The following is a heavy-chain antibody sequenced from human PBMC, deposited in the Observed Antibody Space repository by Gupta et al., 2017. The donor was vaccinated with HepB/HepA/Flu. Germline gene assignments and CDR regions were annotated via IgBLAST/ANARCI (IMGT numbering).Heavy chain of an antibody. CDR2: IRVSGAGT. Sequence: EVQLLESGGGLVQPGGSLRLSCAASGFTFSSYGMSWVRQAPGKGLECVSAIRVSGAGTFYADSVKGRFTISRDTSKNTLHLQMNSLRADDTAVYYCAKGWGSDWFGNGMDVWGQGTTVTVSS. V-gene: IGHV3-23*01. D-gene: IGHD6-19*01. CDR3: AKGWGSDWFGNGMDV. CDR1: GFTFSSYG. J-gene: IGHJ6*02.